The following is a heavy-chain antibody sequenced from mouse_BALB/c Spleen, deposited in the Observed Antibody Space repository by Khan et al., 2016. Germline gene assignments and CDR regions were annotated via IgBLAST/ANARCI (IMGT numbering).Heavy chain of an antibody. CDR2: IHYSGST. D-gene: IGHD3-1*01. CDR1: GYSIPSHYS. V-gene: IGHV3-1*02. CDR3: ATSTSGYWYYFDY. Sequence: VQLQESGPDLVKPSQSLSLTCTVTGYSIPSHYSWHWIRHFPGNKLEWMGYIHYSGSTNYNPSLKNRISITRDTSKNQFFLQLNSVTTEDTATYYCATSTSGYWYYFDYWGQGTTLTVSS. J-gene: IGHJ2*01.